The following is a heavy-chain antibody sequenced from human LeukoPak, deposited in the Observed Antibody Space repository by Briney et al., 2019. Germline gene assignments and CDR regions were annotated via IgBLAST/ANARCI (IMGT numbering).Heavy chain of an antibody. CDR2: IYYSGST. CDR1: GGSISSSNYY. D-gene: IGHD1-26*01. V-gene: IGHV4-39*01. Sequence: ASETLSLTCTVSGGSISSSNYYWGWIRQPPGKGLEWIGSIYYSGSTYYNASLKSRVTISIDTSKNQFSLRLSSVTAADTAVYYCAKSGGYGLIDYWGQGTLVTVSS. CDR3: AKSGGYGLIDY. J-gene: IGHJ4*02.